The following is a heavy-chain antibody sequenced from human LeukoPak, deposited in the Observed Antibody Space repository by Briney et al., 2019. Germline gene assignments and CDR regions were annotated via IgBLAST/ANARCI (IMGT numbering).Heavy chain of an antibody. D-gene: IGHD2-21*02. Sequence: PGGSLRLSCAASGFTVSSSYMSWVRQAPGKGLEWVSVIYSGGGTYYADSVKGRFTISRDNSKNTLYLQMNSLRAEDTAVYYCARSPGAYCGGDCYPYYFDYWGQGTLVTVSS. V-gene: IGHV3-53*01. CDR2: IYSGGGT. CDR3: ARSPGAYCGGDCYPYYFDY. CDR1: GFTVSSSY. J-gene: IGHJ4*02.